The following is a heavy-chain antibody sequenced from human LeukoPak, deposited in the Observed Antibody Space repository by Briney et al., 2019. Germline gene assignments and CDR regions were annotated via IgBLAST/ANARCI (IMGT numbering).Heavy chain of an antibody. J-gene: IGHJ4*02. D-gene: IGHD2-21*02. V-gene: IGHV3-7*01. CDR2: IKQDGSEK. CDR1: GFTFGSYW. CDR3: AKEAHRGGDLDY. Sequence: GGSLRLSCAASGFTFGSYWMTWVRQAPGKGLEWVANIKQDGSEKYYLDSVKGRFTVSRDNAKNSLYLQMNSLRAEDTAVYYCAKEAHRGGDLDYWGQGTLVTVSS.